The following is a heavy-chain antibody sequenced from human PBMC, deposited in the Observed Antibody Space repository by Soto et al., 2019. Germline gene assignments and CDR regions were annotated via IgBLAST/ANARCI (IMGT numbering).Heavy chain of an antibody. Sequence: QVQLQQWGAGLLKPSETLSLTCAVYGGSFSGYYWSWIRQPPGKGLEWIGEINHSGSTNYNPSLKSRVTISVDTSKNQFSLKLSSVTAADTAVYYCARGPGYCSGGSCCPNWFDPWGQGTLVTVSS. J-gene: IGHJ5*02. CDR2: INHSGST. V-gene: IGHV4-34*01. CDR1: GGSFSGYY. D-gene: IGHD2-15*01. CDR3: ARGPGYCSGGSCCPNWFDP.